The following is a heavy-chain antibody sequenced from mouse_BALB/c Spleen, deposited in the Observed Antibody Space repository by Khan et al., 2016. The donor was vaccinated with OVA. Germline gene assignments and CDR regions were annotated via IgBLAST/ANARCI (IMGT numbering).Heavy chain of an antibody. CDR2: INPHIGET. CDR3: TRIYRSDFDY. CDR1: GYSFTGYF. J-gene: IGHJ2*01. Sequence: VQLQQSGPELVKPGTSVKISCKASGYSFTGYFMNWVMQSHGKSLEWIGRINPHIGETLYNTKFKGKATLTADESSSTAHMELRSLASEDSAVYYCTRIYRSDFDYWGQGTTLTVSS. V-gene: IGHV1-20*02. D-gene: IGHD1-1*01.